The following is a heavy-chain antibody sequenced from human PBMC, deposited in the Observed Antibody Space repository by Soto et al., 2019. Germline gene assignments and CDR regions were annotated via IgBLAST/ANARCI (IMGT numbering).Heavy chain of an antibody. J-gene: IGHJ3*02. CDR3: ARSKIYNWNYWDDGAFDI. V-gene: IGHV6-1*01. CDR1: GDSVSSNSAA. CDR2: TYYRSKWYN. D-gene: IGHD1-7*01. Sequence: KQSRTLSLTCAISGDSVSSNSAAWNWIRQSPSRGLEWLGRTYYRSKWYNDYAVSVKSRITINPDTSKNQFSLQLNSVTPEDTAVYYCARSKIYNWNYWDDGAFDIWGQGTMVTVSS.